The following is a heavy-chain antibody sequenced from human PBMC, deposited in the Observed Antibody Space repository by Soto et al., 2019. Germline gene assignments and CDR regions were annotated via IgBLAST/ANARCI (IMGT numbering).Heavy chain of an antibody. CDR1: GFTFSSYA. CDR3: ARYYGDSYYYYGMDV. V-gene: IGHV3-23*01. CDR2: ISGSGGST. J-gene: IGHJ6*02. Sequence: GGSLRLSCAASGFTFSSYAMSWVRQAPGKGLEWVSAISGSGGSTYYADSVKGRFTISRDNSKNTLYLQMNSLRAEDPAVYYCARYYGDSYYYYGMDVWGQGTTVTVSS. D-gene: IGHD4-17*01.